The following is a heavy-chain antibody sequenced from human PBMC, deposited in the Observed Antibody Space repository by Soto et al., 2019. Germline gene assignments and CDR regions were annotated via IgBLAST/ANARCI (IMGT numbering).Heavy chain of an antibody. Sequence: EVQLVESGGGLVQPGRSLRLSCAASGFTFDDYAMHWVRHAPGKGLEWVSGISWNSGSIGYADSVKGRFTISRDNAKNSLYLQMNSLRAEDTALYYCAKDGMPGIAVAGYNWFDPWGQGTLVTVSS. D-gene: IGHD6-19*01. CDR2: ISWNSGSI. CDR3: AKDGMPGIAVAGYNWFDP. V-gene: IGHV3-9*01. J-gene: IGHJ5*02. CDR1: GFTFDDYA.